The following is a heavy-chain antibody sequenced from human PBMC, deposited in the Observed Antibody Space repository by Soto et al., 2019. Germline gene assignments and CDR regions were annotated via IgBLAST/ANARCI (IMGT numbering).Heavy chain of an antibody. CDR1: GYTFTSYD. CDR3: ARGRPRTTGTTFYSYIRNYYYGMDV. J-gene: IGHJ6*02. Sequence: GASVKVSCKASGYTFTSYDISWVRQATGQGLEWMGWMNPNSGNTGYAQKFQGRVTMTRNTSISTAYMELSSLRSEDTAVYYCARGRPRTTGTTFYSYIRNYYYGMDVWGQGTTVTVSS. D-gene: IGHD1-1*01. V-gene: IGHV1-8*01. CDR2: MNPNSGNT.